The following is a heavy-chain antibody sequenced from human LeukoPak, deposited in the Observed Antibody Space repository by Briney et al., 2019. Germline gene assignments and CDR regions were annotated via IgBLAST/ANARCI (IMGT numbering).Heavy chain of an antibody. D-gene: IGHD3-22*01. Sequence: SETLFLTCTVSGASIRSSYWSWLRQPPGKGLEWIGYIYYTGSTNSNPSLKSRVTVSVDTSKNQFSLKLSSMTAADTAVYYCARLDRSGYEMGGTWFDPWGQGTLVTVSS. CDR1: GASIRSSY. CDR2: IYYTGST. CDR3: ARLDRSGYEMGGTWFDP. J-gene: IGHJ5*02. V-gene: IGHV4-59*08.